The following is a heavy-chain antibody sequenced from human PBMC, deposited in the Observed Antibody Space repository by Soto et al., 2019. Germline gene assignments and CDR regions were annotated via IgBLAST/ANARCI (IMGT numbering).Heavy chain of an antibody. CDR3: ARDGVPAARFYYYYMDV. V-gene: IGHV3-30*03. D-gene: IGHD6-25*01. Sequence: QVQLVESGGGVVQPGRSLRLSCAASGFSFSTYGMHWVRQTPGEGLEWMAVISYDENNIFSGDSVRGRFTISRDNSKHTLYLQMNSLRAEDTAVYFCARDGVPAARFYYYYMDVWGKGTTVTVSS. J-gene: IGHJ6*03. CDR1: GFSFSTYG. CDR2: ISYDENNI.